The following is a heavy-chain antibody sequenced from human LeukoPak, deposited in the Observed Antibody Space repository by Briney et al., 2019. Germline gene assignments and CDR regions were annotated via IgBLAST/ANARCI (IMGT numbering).Heavy chain of an antibody. Sequence: SETLSLTCAVSGNSISSGYYWVWIRQSPGKGLEWIGSIFHRGTTYYNPSLKSRVTVSVDTSKNQFSLKLSSVTAADTAVYYCANQYSSGWFYFDYWGQGTLVTVSS. CDR3: ANQYSSGWFYFDY. D-gene: IGHD6-19*01. CDR1: GNSISSGYY. V-gene: IGHV4-38-2*01. J-gene: IGHJ4*02. CDR2: IFHRGTT.